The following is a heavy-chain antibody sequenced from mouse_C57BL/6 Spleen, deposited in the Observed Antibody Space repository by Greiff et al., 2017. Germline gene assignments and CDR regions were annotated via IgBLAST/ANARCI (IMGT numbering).Heavy chain of an antibody. CDR1: GYAFSSYW. Sequence: QVQLQQSGAELVKPGASVKISCKASGYAFSSYWMNWVKQRPGKGLEWIGQIYPGDGDTNYNGKFKGKATLTAEKSPSTAYMQLRSLTSEVSAVYFCASTYYFGNNYYAMDYWGQGTSVTVSS. CDR3: ASTYYFGNNYYAMDY. CDR2: IYPGDGDT. J-gene: IGHJ4*01. D-gene: IGHD1-1*01. V-gene: IGHV1-80*01.